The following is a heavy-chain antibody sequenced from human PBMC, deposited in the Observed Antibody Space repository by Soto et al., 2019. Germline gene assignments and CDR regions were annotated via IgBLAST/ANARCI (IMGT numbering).Heavy chain of an antibody. J-gene: IGHJ4*02. CDR3: ARGLITGSHYSGGWYYFDS. D-gene: IGHD6-19*01. CDR1: GGSFSGYY. CDR2: INHSGSA. V-gene: IGHV4-34*01. Sequence: SETLSLTCAVYGGSFSGYYWSWIRQPPGKGLEWIGEINHSGSAYYNPSLKSRVTISVHTSNSQFSLELSSVTAADTAVYYCARGLITGSHYSGGWYYFDSWGQGTQVTAPQ.